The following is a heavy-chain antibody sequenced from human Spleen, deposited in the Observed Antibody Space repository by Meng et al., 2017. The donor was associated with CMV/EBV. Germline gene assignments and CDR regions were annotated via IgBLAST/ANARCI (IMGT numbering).Heavy chain of an antibody. J-gene: IGHJ4*02. CDR2: IYSNGNI. CDR3: ASGHFDY. Sequence: GYLRLSCAASGFTVSSHYMSWVRQAPGKGLEWVSGIYSNGNIYYADSVKGRFTISRDKPKNTLHLQMNSLRAEDTAVYYCASGHFDYWGQGTLVTVSS. CDR1: GFTVSSHY. V-gene: IGHV3-53*01.